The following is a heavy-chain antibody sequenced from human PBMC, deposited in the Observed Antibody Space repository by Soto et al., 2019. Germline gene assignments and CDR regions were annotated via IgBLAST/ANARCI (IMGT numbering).Heavy chain of an antibody. J-gene: IGHJ4*02. CDR3: ARLPRTGYYDSSGYYYPTPYYFDY. CDR2: IYYSGST. CDR1: GGSISSGGYY. D-gene: IGHD3-22*01. Sequence: LSLTCTVSGGSISSGGYYWSWIRQHPGKGLEWIGYIYYSGSTYYNPSLKSRVTISVDTSKNQFSLKLSSVTAADTAVYYCARLPRTGYYDSSGYYYPTPYYFDYWGQGTLVTVSS. V-gene: IGHV4-31*03.